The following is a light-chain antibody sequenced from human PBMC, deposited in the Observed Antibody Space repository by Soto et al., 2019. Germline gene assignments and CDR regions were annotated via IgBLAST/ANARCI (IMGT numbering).Light chain of an antibody. Sequence: QSALTQPASVSGSPGQSITISCTGTSSDVGGFKYVSWYQQHPGKAPKLMIYDIRNRPSGVSNRFSGSKSGITASLTISGLQAEDAAIYACSSYTSSSTRVFGTGTKLTVL. CDR3: SSYTSSSTRV. CDR2: DIR. J-gene: IGLJ1*01. V-gene: IGLV2-14*03. CDR1: SSDVGGFKY.